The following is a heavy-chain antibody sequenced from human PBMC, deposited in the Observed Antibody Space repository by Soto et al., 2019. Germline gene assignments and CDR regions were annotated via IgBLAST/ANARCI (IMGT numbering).Heavy chain of an antibody. Sequence: QVQLQESGPGLVKPSETLSLTCTVSGGSISNYYWSWIRQPPGKGLEWIGYIYYSGSTSYNPSLKSRVTISVDTSKNQFSLNLSSVTAADTAVYYCARGEINSVWYFDLWGRGTLVTVSS. D-gene: IGHD1-1*01. CDR3: ARGEINSVWYFDL. CDR1: GGSISNYY. CDR2: IYYSGST. V-gene: IGHV4-59*01. J-gene: IGHJ2*01.